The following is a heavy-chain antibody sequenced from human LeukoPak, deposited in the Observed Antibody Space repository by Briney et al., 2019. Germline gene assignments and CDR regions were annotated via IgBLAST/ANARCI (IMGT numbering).Heavy chain of an antibody. CDR3: ARRGDILTDYAFDY. D-gene: IGHD3-9*01. CDR2: IYYSGTT. CDR1: GGSINSNSHH. Sequence: YPSDTLSLTCSVSGGSINSNSHHWDWIRQAPGKGLECIGNIYYSGTTSYNPSLKSRVTISVDTSKNQFSLRLSSVTAADTAVYYCARRGDILTDYAFDYWGQGTLVTVSS. V-gene: IGHV4-39*01. J-gene: IGHJ4*02.